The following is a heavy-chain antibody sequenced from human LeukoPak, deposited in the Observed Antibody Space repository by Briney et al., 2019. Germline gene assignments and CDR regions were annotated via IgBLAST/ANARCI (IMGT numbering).Heavy chain of an antibody. J-gene: IGHJ6*03. CDR1: GYTFTGYY. CDR3: ARGEYSSSSGVYYYYMDV. CDR2: INPNSGGT. Sequence: ASVKVSCKASGYTFTGYYMHWVRQALGQGLEWMGWINPNSGGTNYAQKFQGRVTMTRDTSISTAYMELSRLRSDDTAVYYCARGEYSSSSGVYYYYMDVWGKGTTVTVSS. D-gene: IGHD6-6*01. V-gene: IGHV1-2*02.